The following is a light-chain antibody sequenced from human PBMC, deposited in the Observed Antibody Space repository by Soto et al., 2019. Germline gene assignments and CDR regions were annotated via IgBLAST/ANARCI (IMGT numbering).Light chain of an antibody. CDR3: EQTYSVSRVT. CDR2: SAS. J-gene: IGKJ3*01. CDR1: QRLSNS. V-gene: IGKV1-39*01. Sequence: DIQMTQSPSSLSASVGDRVSITCRASQRLSNSLNWSQQKPGQAPKVVIYSASNLQSGVPARFSGSGYWSDDTLTISSLQPEDFGTYYCEQTYSVSRVTCGPGTKVDSK.